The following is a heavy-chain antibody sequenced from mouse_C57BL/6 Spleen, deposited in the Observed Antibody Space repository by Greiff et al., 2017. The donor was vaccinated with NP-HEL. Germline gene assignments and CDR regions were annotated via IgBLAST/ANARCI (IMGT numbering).Heavy chain of an antibody. CDR2: INPNNGGT. CDR1: GYTFTDYY. CDR3: ARGRDDYDEGWFAY. Sequence: EVQLQQSGPELVKPGASVKISCKASGYTFTDYYMNWVKQSHGKSLEWIGDINPNNGGTSYNQKFKGKATLTVDKSSSTAYMELRSLTSEDSAVYYCARGRDDYDEGWFAYWGQGTLVTVSA. D-gene: IGHD2-4*01. J-gene: IGHJ3*01. V-gene: IGHV1-26*01.